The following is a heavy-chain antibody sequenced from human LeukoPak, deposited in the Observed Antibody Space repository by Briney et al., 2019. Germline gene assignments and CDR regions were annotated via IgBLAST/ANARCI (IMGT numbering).Heavy chain of an antibody. J-gene: IGHJ6*02. Sequence: GGSLRLSCAASGFTFSSYWMNWARQAPGKGLEWVASINHNGNVNYYVDSVKGRFTISRDNAKNSLYLQMSNLRAEDTAVYSCARGGGLDVWGQGATVTVSS. CDR1: GFTFSSYW. D-gene: IGHD3-16*01. CDR2: INHNGNVN. CDR3: ARGGGLDV. V-gene: IGHV3-7*03.